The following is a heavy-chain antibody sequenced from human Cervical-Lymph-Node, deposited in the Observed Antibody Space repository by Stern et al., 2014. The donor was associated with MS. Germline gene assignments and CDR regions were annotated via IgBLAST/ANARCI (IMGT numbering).Heavy chain of an antibody. CDR1: GGTFSSYE. V-gene: IGHV1-69*01. CDR2: VIPTFDTP. CDR3: ARAYTYYSHSAAY. D-gene: IGHD3-22*01. Sequence: QLVQYGDEVKKPGSSVKDSCKASGGTFSSYEISWVRQAPGQGLEWIGGVIPTFDTPTYATKLQDRVTIFADESSSTAYMELSTLKSEDTAIYFCARAYTYYSHSAAYWGQGTLVTVSS. J-gene: IGHJ4*02.